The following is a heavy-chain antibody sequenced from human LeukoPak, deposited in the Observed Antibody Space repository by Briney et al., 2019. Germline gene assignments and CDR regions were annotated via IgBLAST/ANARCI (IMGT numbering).Heavy chain of an antibody. CDR2: ISAYNGNT. V-gene: IGHV1-18*01. D-gene: IGHD1-26*01. Sequence: GASVKVSCKASGYTFTSYGISWVRQAPGQGLEWMGWISAYNGNTNYAQKLQGRVIMTTDTSTSTAYMELRSLRSDDTAVYYCARSVASYYGPGNAFHIWGQGTMVTVSS. CDR1: GYTFTSYG. CDR3: ARSVASYYGPGNAFHI. J-gene: IGHJ3*02.